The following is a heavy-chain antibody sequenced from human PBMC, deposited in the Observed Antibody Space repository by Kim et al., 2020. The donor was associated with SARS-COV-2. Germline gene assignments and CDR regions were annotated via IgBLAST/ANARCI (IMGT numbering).Heavy chain of an antibody. D-gene: IGHD1-26*01. CDR3: ARLVVGATARYFVF. J-gene: IGHJ4*03. Sequence: SETLSLTCAVYGGSFSGYYWSWIRQPPGKGLEWIGEINHSGRTNYNPSLKSRVTISVDTSKNKFSLKLSSVTAADTAVYYCARLVVGATARYFVFWGQGT. CDR1: GGSFSGYY. CDR2: INHSGRT. V-gene: IGHV4-34*01.